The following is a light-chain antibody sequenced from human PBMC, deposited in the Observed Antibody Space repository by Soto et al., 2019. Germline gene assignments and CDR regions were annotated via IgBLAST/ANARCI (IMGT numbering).Light chain of an antibody. J-gene: IGLJ2*01. Sequence: QSALTQPPSVSGAPGLRVTISCTGTSSNIGADYDVHWYRQLPGTAPQLLIYGYNNRPSGVPKRFFGSKSGTSASLAIIGLQPDDEADYYCQSFDSSLSGVVFGGGTKLTVL. CDR3: QSFDSSLSGVV. V-gene: IGLV1-40*01. CDR1: SSNIGADYD. CDR2: GYN.